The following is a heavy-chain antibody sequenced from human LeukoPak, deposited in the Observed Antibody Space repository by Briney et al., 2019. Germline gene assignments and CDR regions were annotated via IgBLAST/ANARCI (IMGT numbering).Heavy chain of an antibody. CDR1: GFTFSSYS. Sequence: GGSLRLSCAASGFTFSSYSMNWVRQAPGKGLEWVSYISSSSSTIYYTDSVKGRFTISRDNAKSSLFLQMSSLRAEDTAVYYCAKRRGDCSNGQGCGDSWGQGTLVTVSS. D-gene: IGHD2-8*01. J-gene: IGHJ4*02. V-gene: IGHV3-48*01. CDR3: AKRRGDCSNGQGCGDS. CDR2: ISSSSSTI.